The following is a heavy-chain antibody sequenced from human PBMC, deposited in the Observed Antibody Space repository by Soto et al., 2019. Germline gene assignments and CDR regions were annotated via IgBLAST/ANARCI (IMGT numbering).Heavy chain of an antibody. CDR1: GGSISSYY. Sequence: QVQLQESGPGLVKPSETLSLTCTVSGGSISSYYWSWIRQPPGKGLEWIGYIYDSGSTNYNPSHKSLVTISADTSKTLFPLKLSSVAAADTVVYYWARRDIAVAGTGYFDYWGQGTLVTVSS. CDR3: ARRDIAVAGTGYFDY. D-gene: IGHD6-19*01. CDR2: IYDSGST. J-gene: IGHJ4*02. V-gene: IGHV4-59*01.